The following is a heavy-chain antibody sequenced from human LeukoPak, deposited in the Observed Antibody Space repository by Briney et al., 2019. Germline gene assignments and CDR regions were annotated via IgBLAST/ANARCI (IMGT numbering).Heavy chain of an antibody. CDR1: GFNFASHW. CDR3: ASAYTYVRLGDH. Sequence: GGSLRLSCAASGFNFASHWMHWVRQAPGKGLVWVARTNLHGTAVDYADSVKGRFTISRDNAKNTLFLQMNSLRAEDTAVYYCASAYTYVRLGDHWGQGTLVTVSS. V-gene: IGHV3-74*01. CDR2: TNLHGTAV. J-gene: IGHJ4*02. D-gene: IGHD3-16*01.